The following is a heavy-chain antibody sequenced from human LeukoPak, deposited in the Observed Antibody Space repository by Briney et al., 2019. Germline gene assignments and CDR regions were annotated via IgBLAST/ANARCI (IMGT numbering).Heavy chain of an antibody. Sequence: GASVKVSCKASGYLFTDYYIHWVRQAPGQGLEWMGRINPNSGGTDYAQKFQGRVTMTRDTSLSTTYMELNWLRFDDTGVYYCARVAYGNHPTSFDHWGRGTLVAVSS. CDR3: ARVAYGNHPTSFDH. CDR2: INPNSGGT. D-gene: IGHD4-11*01. J-gene: IGHJ4*02. V-gene: IGHV1-2*05. CDR1: GYLFTDYY.